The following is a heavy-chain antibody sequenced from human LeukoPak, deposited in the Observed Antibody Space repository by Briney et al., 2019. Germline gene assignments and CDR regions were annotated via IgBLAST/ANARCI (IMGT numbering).Heavy chain of an antibody. CDR2: VTSSGANT. CDR1: GFSFNSAA. CDR3: AKDIQGSY. V-gene: IGHV3-23*01. D-gene: IGHD2-21*01. Sequence: GGSLRLSCAASGFSFNSAAMTWVRQAPGKGLEWVSLVTSSGANTYYADSVKGRFTISRENSKNTVYLQMNSLRAEDTAIYYCAKDIQGSYWGQGTLVTVSS. J-gene: IGHJ4*02.